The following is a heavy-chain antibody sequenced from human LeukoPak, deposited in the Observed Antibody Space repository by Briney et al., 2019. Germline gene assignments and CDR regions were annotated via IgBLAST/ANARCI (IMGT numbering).Heavy chain of an antibody. CDR1: GFTFSGYA. J-gene: IGHJ4*02. V-gene: IGHV3-23*01. Sequence: GGSLRLSCAASGFTFSGYAMSWVRQAPGKGLEWVSTISDNGGRTYYADSVKGRFTISRDNSKNTLFLQMNSLRAEDSAVYYCATDREGDPSAYYLVGGQGTLITVSS. CDR3: ATDREGDPSAYYLV. CDR2: ISDNGGRT. D-gene: IGHD3-22*01.